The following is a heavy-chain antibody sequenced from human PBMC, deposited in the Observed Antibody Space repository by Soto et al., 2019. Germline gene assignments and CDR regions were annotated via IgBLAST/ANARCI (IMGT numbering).Heavy chain of an antibody. D-gene: IGHD1-26*01. Sequence: PGGSLRLSCAASGFTFSGSAMHWVRQASGKGLEWVGRIRSKANSYATAYAASVKGRFTISRDDSKNTAYLQMNSLKTEDTAVYYCTRLGSYAVDYWGQGTLVTVSS. CDR2: IRSKANSYAT. CDR1: GFTFSGSA. CDR3: TRLGSYAVDY. J-gene: IGHJ4*02. V-gene: IGHV3-73*01.